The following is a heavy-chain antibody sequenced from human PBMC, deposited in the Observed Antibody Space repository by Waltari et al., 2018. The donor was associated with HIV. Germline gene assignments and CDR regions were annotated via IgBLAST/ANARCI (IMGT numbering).Heavy chain of an antibody. V-gene: IGHV3-74*01. Sequence: EVQLVASGGGVVPPGGYLSLSCAASGFRLSTYWMHWLRQAPGKGLVWVSRMISDGTTRSDADSVKGRFTISRDNAKNTLYVEMNSLRADDTAVYYCASSGVYAHDAFKIWGQGTKVIVSS. CDR3: ASSGVYAHDAFKI. J-gene: IGHJ3*02. D-gene: IGHD2-15*01. CDR2: MISDGTTR. CDR1: GFRLSTYW.